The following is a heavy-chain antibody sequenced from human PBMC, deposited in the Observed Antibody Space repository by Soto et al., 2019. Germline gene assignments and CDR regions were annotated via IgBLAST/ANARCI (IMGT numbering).Heavy chain of an antibody. Sequence: SETLSLTCTVSGGSISSGDYYWSWIRQPPGKGLEWIGYIYYSGSTYYNPSLKSRVTISVDTSKNQFSLKLSSVTAADTAVYYCAREMATIWYFDYWGQGTLVTVSS. CDR3: AREMATIWYFDY. V-gene: IGHV4-30-4*01. CDR2: IYYSGST. CDR1: GGSISSGDYY. J-gene: IGHJ4*02. D-gene: IGHD5-12*01.